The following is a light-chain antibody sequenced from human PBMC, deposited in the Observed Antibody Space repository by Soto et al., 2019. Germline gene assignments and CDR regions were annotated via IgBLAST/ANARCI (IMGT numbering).Light chain of an antibody. J-gene: IGKJ1*01. CDR1: QSVSSY. Sequence: EIVLTQSPATLSLSPWERATISCRASQSVSSYLAWYQQKPGQAPRLLIYDASNRATGIPARFSGSGSGTDFTLTISSLEPEDFAVYYCQQRSNWPPTTFGQGTKVDIK. CDR2: DAS. CDR3: QQRSNWPPTT. V-gene: IGKV3-11*01.